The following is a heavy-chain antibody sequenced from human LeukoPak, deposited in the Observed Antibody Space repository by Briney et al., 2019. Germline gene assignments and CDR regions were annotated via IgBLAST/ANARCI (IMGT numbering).Heavy chain of an antibody. CDR3: ACGDQNNYDILS. V-gene: IGHV3-13*01. Sequence: PGGSLRLSCAASGFTFSSYDMHWVRQATGKGLEWVSAIGTAGDTYYPGSVKGRFTISRENAKNSLYLQMNSLRAEDTAVYYCACGDQNNYDILSWGQGTLVTVSS. CDR1: GFTFSSYD. D-gene: IGHD3-9*01. J-gene: IGHJ5*02. CDR2: IGTAGDT.